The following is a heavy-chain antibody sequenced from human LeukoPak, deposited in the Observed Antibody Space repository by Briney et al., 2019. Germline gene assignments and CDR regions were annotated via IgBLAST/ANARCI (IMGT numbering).Heavy chain of an antibody. CDR2: INHSGST. V-gene: IGHV4-34*01. CDR3: ASIPRWFDP. Sequence: PGGSLRLSGTASGFTFSSHGMHWIRQPPGKGLEWIGEINHSGSTNYNPSLKSRVTISVDTSKNQFSLKLSSVTAADTAVYYCASIPRWFDPWGQGTLVTVSS. J-gene: IGHJ5*02. CDR1: GFTFSSHG.